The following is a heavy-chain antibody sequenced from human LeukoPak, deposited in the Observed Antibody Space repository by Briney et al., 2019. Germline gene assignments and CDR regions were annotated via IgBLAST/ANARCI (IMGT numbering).Heavy chain of an antibody. Sequence: ASVKVSCKASGYTFTSYGISWVRQAPGQGLEWMGWISAYNGNTNYAQKLQGRVTMTTDTSTSTAYMELRSLRSDDTAVYYCARESGTPYYYGSGCYSVNWFDPWGQGTLVTVSS. J-gene: IGHJ5*02. CDR3: ARESGTPYYYGSGCYSVNWFDP. V-gene: IGHV1-18*01. CDR2: ISAYNGNT. CDR1: GYTFTSYG. D-gene: IGHD3-10*01.